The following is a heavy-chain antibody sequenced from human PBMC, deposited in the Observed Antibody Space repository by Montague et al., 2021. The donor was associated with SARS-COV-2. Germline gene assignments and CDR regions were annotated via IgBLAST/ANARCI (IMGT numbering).Heavy chain of an antibody. CDR3: GRGVVAATPVVDY. V-gene: IGHV4-4*07. CDR2: IYASGGT. Sequence: SETLSLTCTVSGDSISGFYWNWIRQPAGKGLEWIGRIYASGGTNXNPSLKSRVTMSVDTSKNQFSLKLNSVTAADTAVYYCGRGVVAATPVVDYWGRGTLVTVSS. D-gene: IGHD2-15*01. J-gene: IGHJ4*02. CDR1: GDSISGFY.